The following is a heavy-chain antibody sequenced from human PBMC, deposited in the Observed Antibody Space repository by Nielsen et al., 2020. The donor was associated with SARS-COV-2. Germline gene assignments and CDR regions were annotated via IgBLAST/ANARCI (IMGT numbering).Heavy chain of an antibody. J-gene: IGHJ4*02. Sequence: SETLSLTCALSSGSFNNYYWTWIRQSPGKGLEWIGEINQSGRTKYNPSLSSRVTMSVDTAKKQFSLRLTSVTAADTAMYYCARGTAANTIFGPIGEPYFDYWGQGILVSVSS. CDR3: ARGTAANTIFGPIGEPYFDY. V-gene: IGHV4-34*01. CDR2: INQSGRT. CDR1: SGSFNNYY. D-gene: IGHD3-3*01.